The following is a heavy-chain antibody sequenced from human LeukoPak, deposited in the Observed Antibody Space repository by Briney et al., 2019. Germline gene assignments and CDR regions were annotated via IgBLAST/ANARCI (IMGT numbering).Heavy chain of an antibody. CDR3: ARRGHYSGYDY. CDR2: IYPGDSDT. D-gene: IGHD5-12*01. Sequence: GESLKISCKASGYSFTTHWIGWVRQMPGKGLEWMGIIYPGDSDTRYSPSFQGQVTISADKSISTAYLQWSSLKASDTAMYYCARRGHYSGYDYWGQGTLVTVSS. V-gene: IGHV5-51*01. CDR1: GYSFTTHW. J-gene: IGHJ4*02.